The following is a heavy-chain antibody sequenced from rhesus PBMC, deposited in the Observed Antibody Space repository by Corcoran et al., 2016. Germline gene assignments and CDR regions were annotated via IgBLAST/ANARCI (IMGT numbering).Heavy chain of an antibody. CDR3: ARDAISLDV. J-gene: IGHJ5-2*02. V-gene: IGHV4-147*01. CDR2: FSGNSETT. Sequence: QVLLQESGPGLVRPSETLPLTCAVSGVSLYGTSWPWIRQSPGKGLERVVYFSGNSETTSNNPSLGGRVTISKDTSQNQFSLMLTSGTAADTAVYYCARDAISLDVWGRGVLVTVSS. CDR1: GVSLYGTS.